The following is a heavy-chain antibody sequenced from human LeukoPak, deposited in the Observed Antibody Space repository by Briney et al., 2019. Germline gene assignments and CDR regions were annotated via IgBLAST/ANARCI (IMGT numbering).Heavy chain of an antibody. D-gene: IGHD3-3*01. Sequence: PSETLSLTCTVSGGSISSYYWSWIRQPPGKGLEGIGYIYYSGSTNYNPSLKSRVTISVDTSKNQFSLKLSSVTAADTAVYYCAREVAGTPLFPLEWSVEGNWFDPWGQGTLVTVSS. J-gene: IGHJ5*02. V-gene: IGHV4-59*01. CDR3: AREVAGTPLFPLEWSVEGNWFDP. CDR2: IYYSGST. CDR1: GGSISSYY.